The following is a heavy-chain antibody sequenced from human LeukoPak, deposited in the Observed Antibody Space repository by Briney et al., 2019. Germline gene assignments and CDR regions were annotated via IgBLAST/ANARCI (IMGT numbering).Heavy chain of an antibody. J-gene: IGHJ5*02. CDR2: ISSSSSYI. Sequence: GGSLRLSCAASGFTFSSYSMNWVRQAPGKGLGWVSSISSSSSYIYYADSVKGRSTISRDNAKNSLYLQMNSLRAEDTAVYYCARDLYSSSLNGYDPWGQGTLVTVSS. D-gene: IGHD6-13*01. V-gene: IGHV3-21*01. CDR3: ARDLYSSSLNGYDP. CDR1: GFTFSSYS.